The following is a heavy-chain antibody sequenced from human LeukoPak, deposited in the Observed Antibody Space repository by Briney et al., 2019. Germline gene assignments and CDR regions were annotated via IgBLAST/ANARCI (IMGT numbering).Heavy chain of an antibody. Sequence: GGSLRLSCAASGFTFSSYAMSWVRQAPGKGLEWVSGISGSGRGGRTYYADSVKGRFTISRDNSKNTLFLQMNSLRAEDTAVYYCARGELFDYGDYGYFDYWGQGTLVTVSS. V-gene: IGHV3-23*01. CDR2: ISGSGRGGRT. J-gene: IGHJ4*02. CDR1: GFTFSSYA. D-gene: IGHD4-17*01. CDR3: ARGELFDYGDYGYFDY.